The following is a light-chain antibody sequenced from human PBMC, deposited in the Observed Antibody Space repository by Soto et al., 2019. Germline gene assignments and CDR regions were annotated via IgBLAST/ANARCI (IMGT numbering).Light chain of an antibody. CDR1: QRISSTY. Sequence: EIVLTQSPVSLSLSPEERATLSCTASQRISSTYLAWYHQKPGQAPRLLIYGASTRATGIPARFSGSGSGTEFTLTINSLQSEDFAVYYCQQYNNWPRPFCQGTKVDIK. J-gene: IGKJ1*01. CDR2: GAS. V-gene: IGKV3-15*01. CDR3: QQYNNWPRP.